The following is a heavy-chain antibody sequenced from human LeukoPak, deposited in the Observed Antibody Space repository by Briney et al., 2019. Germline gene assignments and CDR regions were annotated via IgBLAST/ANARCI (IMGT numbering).Heavy chain of an antibody. CDR2: IRQDGSDQ. V-gene: IGHV3-7*04. CDR1: GFTFSSYN. J-gene: IGHJ3*02. Sequence: GGSLRLSCSASGFTFSSYNMNWVRQAPGKGLEWVASIRQDGSDQHYVDSVKGRLTISRDNAKNSLYLQVNSLRAEDTAMYYCARAYDSSGYRAFDIWGQGTMVTVSS. CDR3: ARAYDSSGYRAFDI. D-gene: IGHD3-22*01.